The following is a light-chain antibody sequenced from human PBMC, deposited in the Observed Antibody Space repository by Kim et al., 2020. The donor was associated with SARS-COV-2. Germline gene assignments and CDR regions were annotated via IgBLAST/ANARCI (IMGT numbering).Light chain of an antibody. CDR2: NDG. Sequence: SYELTQPLSMSVALGQTASISFGGINIGSKNVHWYQQKPGQAPVLVIYNDGNRPFGIPERFSGSNSGNTATLTISRAQAGDEADYYCQVWDSIVVFGGGT. CDR3: QVWDSIVV. V-gene: IGLV3-9*01. J-gene: IGLJ2*01. CDR1: NIGSKN.